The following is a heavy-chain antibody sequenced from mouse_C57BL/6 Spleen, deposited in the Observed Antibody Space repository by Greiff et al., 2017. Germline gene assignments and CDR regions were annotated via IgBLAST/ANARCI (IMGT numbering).Heavy chain of an antibody. V-gene: IGHV5-9-1*02. CDR2: ISSGGDYI. J-gene: IGHJ1*03. Sequence: EVKLVESGEGLVKPGGSLKLSCAASGFTFSSYAMSWVRQTPEKRLEWVAYISSGGDYIYYADTVKGRFTISRDNARNTLYLQMSSLKSEDTAMYYCTRCTTVVARYFDVWGTGTTVTVSS. CDR1: GFTFSSYA. D-gene: IGHD1-1*01. CDR3: TRCTTVVARYFDV.